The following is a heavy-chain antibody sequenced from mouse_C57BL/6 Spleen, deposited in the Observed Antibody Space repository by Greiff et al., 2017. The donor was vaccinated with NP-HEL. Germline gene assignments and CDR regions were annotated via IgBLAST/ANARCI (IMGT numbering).Heavy chain of an antibody. CDR1: GYTFTSYW. CDR2: IYPGSGST. D-gene: IGHD1-1*01. Sequence: QVQLQQPGAELVKPGASVKMSCKASGYTFTSYWITWVKQRPGQGLEWIGDIYPGSGSTNYNEKFKSKATLTVDTSSSTAYMQLSSLTSEDSAVYYCAREGYYGSSVGFYAMDYWGQGTSVTVSS. CDR3: AREGYYGSSVGFYAMDY. V-gene: IGHV1-55*01. J-gene: IGHJ4*01.